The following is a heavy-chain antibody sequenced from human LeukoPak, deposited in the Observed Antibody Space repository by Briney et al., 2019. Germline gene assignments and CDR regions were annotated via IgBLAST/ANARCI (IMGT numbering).Heavy chain of an antibody. CDR3: ARGQGTVTTH. CDR2: INHSGSA. CDR1: GGSFSGYY. D-gene: IGHD4-11*01. Sequence: PSETLSLTCAVPGGSFSGYYWAWIRQPPGKGLEWIGEINHSGSANHNPSLMSRVTISLDTSKKHFSLNLSSVTAADTAVYYCARGQGTVTTHWGQGTLVTVSS. J-gene: IGHJ4*02. V-gene: IGHV4-34*01.